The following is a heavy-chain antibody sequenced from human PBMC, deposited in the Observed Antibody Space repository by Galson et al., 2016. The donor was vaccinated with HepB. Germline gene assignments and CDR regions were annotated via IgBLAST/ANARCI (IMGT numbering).Heavy chain of an antibody. D-gene: IGHD2-2*01. J-gene: IGHJ2*01. Sequence: QSGAEVKKPGESLKISCKGSGYRFTTYWIGWVRQMPGKGLEWMGVIYPGDSNTRYSPSFQGQVTISVDKSISTAYLQWSSLKASDTAMYYCAREGRYCTSTSCYGYWYFDLGGRGTLVTVSS. CDR2: IYPGDSNT. V-gene: IGHV5-51*01. CDR1: GYRFTTYW. CDR3: AREGRYCTSTSCYGYWYFDL.